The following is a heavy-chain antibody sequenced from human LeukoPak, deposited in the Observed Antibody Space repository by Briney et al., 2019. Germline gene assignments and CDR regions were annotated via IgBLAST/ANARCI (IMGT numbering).Heavy chain of an antibody. D-gene: IGHD2-2*01. CDR1: GGSISRYY. J-gene: IGHJ4*02. V-gene: IGHV4-59*01. CDR2: IYYSGTT. CDR3: AGGGYCSRASCFAPLFDF. Sequence: SETLSLTCTVSGGSISRYYWSWTRQSPGRGLDLIAYIYYSGTTNYNPSLESRVTISVDTSKSQFSLKLNSVTAADTAVYYCAGGGYCSRASCFAPLFDFWGQGALVTVSS.